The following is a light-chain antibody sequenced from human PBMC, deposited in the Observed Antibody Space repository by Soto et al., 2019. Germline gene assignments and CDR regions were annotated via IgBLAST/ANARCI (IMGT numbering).Light chain of an antibody. J-gene: IGLJ2*01. Sequence: QSVLTQPPSASGPPGQRVTISCSGSSSNVGRNTVNWYQQLSGAAPTLLIYNTNKRASGVPDRFSGSKSDTSASLAISGLQSEDEVDYYCAAWDDGLNAVLFGGGTKLTVL. V-gene: IGLV1-44*01. CDR3: AAWDDGLNAVL. CDR1: SSNVGRNT. CDR2: NTN.